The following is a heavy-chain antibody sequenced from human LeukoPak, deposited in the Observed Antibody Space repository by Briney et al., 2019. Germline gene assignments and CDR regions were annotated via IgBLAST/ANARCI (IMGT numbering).Heavy chain of an antibody. V-gene: IGHV3-33*01. D-gene: IGHD3-9*01. CDR3: ARDRGDRYFDWSDY. CDR2: IWYDGSNK. Sequence: GGSLRLSCAASGFTFSSCGMHWVRQAPGKGLEWVAIIWYDGSNKYYADSVKGRFTISRDNSKNTLYLQMNSLRAEDTAVYFCARDRGDRYFDWSDYWGQGTLVTVSS. CDR1: GFTFSSCG. J-gene: IGHJ4*02.